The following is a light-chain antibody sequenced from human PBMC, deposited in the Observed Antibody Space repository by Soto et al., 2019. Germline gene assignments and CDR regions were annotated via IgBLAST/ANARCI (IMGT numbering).Light chain of an antibody. Sequence: EIVLTQSPDTLSLSPGERATLSCRASQSVSSCLAWYQQKPGQAPRLLIYDASNRATGIPARLSGSGYGTDFTLTISSLEPEDFAVYYCQQRSNWPPEVTFGPGTKGDIK. CDR3: QQRSNWPPEVT. CDR2: DAS. J-gene: IGKJ3*01. CDR1: QSVSSC. V-gene: IGKV3-11*01.